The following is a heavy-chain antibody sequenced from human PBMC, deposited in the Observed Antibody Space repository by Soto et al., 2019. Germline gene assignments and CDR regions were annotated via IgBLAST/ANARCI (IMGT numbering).Heavy chain of an antibody. CDR1: GFTFTRYS. Sequence: SGGSLRLSCAASGFTFTRYSMNWVRQAPGKGLEWVSSISSTTNYIYYGDSMKGRFTISRDNAKNSLYLEMNSLRAEDTAVYYCTRESEDLASNFDYWGQGTLVTVSS. J-gene: IGHJ4*02. CDR3: TRESEDLASNFDY. V-gene: IGHV3-21*06. CDR2: ISSTTNYI.